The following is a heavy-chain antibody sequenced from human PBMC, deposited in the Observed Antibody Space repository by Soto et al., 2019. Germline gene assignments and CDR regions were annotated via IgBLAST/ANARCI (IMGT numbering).Heavy chain of an antibody. V-gene: IGHV3-30-3*01. CDR1: GLTLRSYA. CDR2: ISSDGNDK. J-gene: IGHJ4*02. CDR3: ARGSYLPLYNSGPYY. Sequence: GGALRLSCAVSGLTLRSYAMHWVRQAPGKGLDWVAVISSDGNDKYYADSVKGRFTISRDNSKNTLYLQMDSLGADDTAVYYCARGSYLPLYNSGPYYWGQGTLVTVSS. D-gene: IGHD5-12*01.